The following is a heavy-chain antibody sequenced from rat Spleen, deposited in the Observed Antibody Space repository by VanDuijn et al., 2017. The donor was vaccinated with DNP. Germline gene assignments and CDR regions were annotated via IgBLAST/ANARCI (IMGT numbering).Heavy chain of an antibody. Sequence: EVQLVESGGGLVQPGRSLKLSCAASGFIFSNYDMVWVRQAPTKGLEWVASISTSGGSTYYRDSVKGRFTVSRDNAKSTLYLQMNSLRSEDTATYYCARGYYSSWGQGTLVTVSS. V-gene: IGHV5-25*01. D-gene: IGHD1-2*01. CDR1: GFIFSNYD. J-gene: IGHJ3*01. CDR3: ARGYYSS. CDR2: ISTSGGST.